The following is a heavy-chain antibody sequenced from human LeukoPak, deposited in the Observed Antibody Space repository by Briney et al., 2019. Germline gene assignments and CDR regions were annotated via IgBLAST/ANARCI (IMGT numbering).Heavy chain of an antibody. V-gene: IGHV3-7*03. Sequence: PGRSLRLSCRDSFEWMSWVRQAPGKGLEWVATINHDGRETYYVDSVRGRFTIFRDNAKNSMCLQMTSLRAEDTAVYFCVRGDLDHWGQGTLITVSS. CDR1: FEW. CDR2: INHDGRET. D-gene: IGHD1-1*01. CDR3: VRGDLDH. J-gene: IGHJ4*02.